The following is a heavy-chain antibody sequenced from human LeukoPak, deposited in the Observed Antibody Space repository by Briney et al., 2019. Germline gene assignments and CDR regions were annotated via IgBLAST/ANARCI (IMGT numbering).Heavy chain of an antibody. CDR3: ATPTAGTWHFDY. CDR1: GFTFSSHW. CDR2: IKQDASER. J-gene: IGHJ4*02. V-gene: IGHV3-7*01. D-gene: IGHD1-1*01. Sequence: GGSLRLSCPASGFTFSSHWMTWVRQAPGKGLEWVANIKQDASERYYVDSVKGRFTISRDNAKNSLYLQMNSLRAEDTAVYYCATPTAGTWHFDYWAQGTLVTVSS.